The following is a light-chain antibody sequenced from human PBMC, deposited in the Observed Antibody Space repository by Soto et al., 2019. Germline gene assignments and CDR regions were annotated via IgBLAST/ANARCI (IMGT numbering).Light chain of an antibody. J-gene: IGLJ2*01. CDR2: EVN. CDR3: GSYAGSVPA. V-gene: IGLV2-8*01. Sequence: QSALTQPPSASGSPGQSVVISCTGTSSDVGRYDYVSWYQQHPGKAPNLMIYEVNKRPSGVPDRFSGSKSGNTASLTVSGLQAEDEADYYCGSYAGSVPAFGGGTKLTVL. CDR1: SSDVGRYDY.